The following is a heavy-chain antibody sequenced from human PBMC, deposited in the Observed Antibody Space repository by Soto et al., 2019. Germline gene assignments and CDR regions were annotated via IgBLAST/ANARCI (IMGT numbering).Heavy chain of an antibody. J-gene: IGHJ4*01. CDR2: TYYRSKWYY. CDR1: GGSVASNSAG. V-gene: IGHV6-1*01. D-gene: IGHD1-26*01. CDR3: ARGEQHPARTIVY. Sequence: QTLSLTCAMTGGSVASNSAGWSWVRQSPSRGLEWLGRTYYRSKWYYEYAVSVRGRITINPDTSKNQYSLQLNSVTPEDTAVYFCARGEQHPARTIVYRGKATLVTVFS.